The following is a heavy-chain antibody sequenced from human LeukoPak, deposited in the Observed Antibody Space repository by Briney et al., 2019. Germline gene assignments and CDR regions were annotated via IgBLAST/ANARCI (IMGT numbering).Heavy chain of an antibody. CDR1: GFTF. J-gene: IGHJ5*02. V-gene: IGHV3-48*04. CDR2: Y. D-gene: IGHD6-19*01. Sequence: GGSLRLSCAASGFTFKLGPPGSREGAGVGFIHYVKGRFTISRDNAKNSLYLQMNSLRVEDTAIYFCARDRDSSGLYGGADLWGQGVLVTVSA. CDR3: ARDRDSSGLYGGADL.